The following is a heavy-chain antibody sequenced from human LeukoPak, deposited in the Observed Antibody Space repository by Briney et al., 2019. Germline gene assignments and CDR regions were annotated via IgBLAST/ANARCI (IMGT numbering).Heavy chain of an antibody. Sequence: PGRSLRLSCAASGFTFSSHGIHWVRQAPGKGLEWVSYISSSGSTVYYADSVKGRFTISRDNAKNSLYLQLNSLRAEDTALYYCARRFDSWGQGTLVTVSS. CDR1: GFTFSSHG. CDR2: ISSSGSTV. V-gene: IGHV3-48*04. J-gene: IGHJ4*02. CDR3: ARRFDS.